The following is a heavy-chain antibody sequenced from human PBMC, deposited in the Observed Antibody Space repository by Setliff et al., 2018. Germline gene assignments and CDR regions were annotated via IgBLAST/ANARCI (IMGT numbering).Heavy chain of an antibody. D-gene: IGHD3-22*01. CDR3: AREYYYARSRNFDY. J-gene: IGHJ4*02. V-gene: IGHV4-4*08. Sequence: SETLYLTCTVSGGSISSDYWSWIRQPPGKGLEWIGYIYSSGTTNYNPSLKSRVTISVDTSKNQFSLRLKSVTAADTAVYYCAREYYYARSRNFDYWGQGTLVTVSS. CDR1: GGSISSDY. CDR2: IYSSGTT.